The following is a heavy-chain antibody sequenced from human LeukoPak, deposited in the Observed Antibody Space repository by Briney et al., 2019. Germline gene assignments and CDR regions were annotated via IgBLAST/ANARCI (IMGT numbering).Heavy chain of an antibody. CDR3: ATMFGASSDFDH. J-gene: IGHJ4*02. V-gene: IGHV4-4*07. CDR2: LHPSGST. CDR1: GGSISLCY. D-gene: IGHD3-10*02. Sequence: SETLSLTCTISGGSISLCYWNWIRQPAGKGLEWIGLLHPSGSTTYNPSLESRVTMSLDTSNNHFSLNLTSVTAADTAVYSCATMFGASSDFDHWGQGILVTVSS.